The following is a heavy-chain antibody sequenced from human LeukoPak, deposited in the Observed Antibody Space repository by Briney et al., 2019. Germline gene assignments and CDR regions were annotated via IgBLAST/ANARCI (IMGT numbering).Heavy chain of an antibody. CDR1: GFTFSSYA. D-gene: IGHD3-22*01. CDR2: ISGSGGST. V-gene: IGHV3-23*01. Sequence: TGGSLRLSCAASGFTFSSYAMSWVHQAPGKGLEWVSAISGSGGSTYYADSVKGRFTVSRDNSKNTLYLQMNSLRAEDTAVYYCAKKSMIFFGGFDYWGQGTLVTVSS. CDR3: AKKSMIFFGGFDY. J-gene: IGHJ4*02.